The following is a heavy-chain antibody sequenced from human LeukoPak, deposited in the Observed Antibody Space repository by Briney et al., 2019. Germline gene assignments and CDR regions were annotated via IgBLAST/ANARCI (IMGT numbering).Heavy chain of an antibody. CDR3: ARADSVPAGDYHYWYMDV. D-gene: IGHD6-13*01. J-gene: IGHJ6*03. Sequence: ASVRVSCKASGFTLIDYIHWVRQDPRQGLQWMGWIKANSGDTEYAQKFQGRVTMTRDTSISTVYMELSSLRSDDTAVYYCARADSVPAGDYHYWYMDVWGKGTTVTVSS. V-gene: IGHV1-2*02. CDR2: IKANSGDT. CDR1: GFTLIDY.